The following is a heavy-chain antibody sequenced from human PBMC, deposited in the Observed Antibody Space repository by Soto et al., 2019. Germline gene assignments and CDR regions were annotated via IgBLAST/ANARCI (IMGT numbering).Heavy chain of an antibody. V-gene: IGHV3-66*01. D-gene: IGHD6-19*01. CDR1: GFTVSSNY. CDR2: IFSGGST. J-gene: IGHJ4*02. Sequence: GGSLRLSCAASGFTVSSNYMSWVRQAPGKGLDLVSVIFSGGSTYYADSVKGRFIISRDISKNTLYLQMNSLRAEDTVVYYCARDSSTGYCSGWYLDYWGQGTLVTVSS. CDR3: ARDSSTGYCSGWYLDY.